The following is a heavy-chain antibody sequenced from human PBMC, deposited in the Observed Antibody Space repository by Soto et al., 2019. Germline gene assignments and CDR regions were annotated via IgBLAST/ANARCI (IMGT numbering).Heavy chain of an antibody. J-gene: IGHJ2*01. D-gene: IGHD7-27*01. V-gene: IGHV3-23*01. Sequence: EVQLLESGGGLVQPGGSLRLSRAASGFTFSNFVMGWVRRAPGKGLEWVSAIGGTSGSTYYADSVKGRFTISRDNSKDTLSLQMDSLGAEDTALYYCAKRRGDGYFDLWGRGTLVTVSS. CDR1: GFTFSNFV. CDR3: AKRRGDGYFDL. CDR2: IGGTSGST.